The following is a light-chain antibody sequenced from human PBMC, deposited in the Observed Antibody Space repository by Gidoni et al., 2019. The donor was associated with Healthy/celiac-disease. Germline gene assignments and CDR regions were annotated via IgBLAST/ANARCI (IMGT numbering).Light chain of an antibody. J-gene: IGKJ3*01. CDR2: LGS. Sequence: DIVMTKYPLSLPVTPGEPASISCRSSQSLLHSNGYNYLDWYLQKPGQSPQLLIYLGSNRAAGVPDRFSGSGSGTDFTLKISRVEAEDVGVYYCMQALQTPRFTFGPGTKVDIK. CDR3: MQALQTPRFT. CDR1: QSLLHSNGYNY. V-gene: IGKV2-28*01.